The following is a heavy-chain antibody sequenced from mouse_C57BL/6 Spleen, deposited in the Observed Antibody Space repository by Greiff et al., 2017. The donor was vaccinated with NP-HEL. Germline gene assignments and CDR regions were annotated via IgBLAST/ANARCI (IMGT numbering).Heavy chain of an antibody. V-gene: IGHV5-17*01. J-gene: IGHJ2*01. Sequence: EVTLVESGGGLVKPGGSLKLSCAASGFTFSDYGMHWVRQAPEKGLEWVAYISSGSSTIYSADTVKGGFTISRDNAKNTLFLQMTSLRSEDTAMYYCARSNWDSYFDYWGQGTTLTVSS. CDR3: ARSNWDSYFDY. CDR1: GFTFSDYG. D-gene: IGHD4-1*01. CDR2: ISSGSSTI.